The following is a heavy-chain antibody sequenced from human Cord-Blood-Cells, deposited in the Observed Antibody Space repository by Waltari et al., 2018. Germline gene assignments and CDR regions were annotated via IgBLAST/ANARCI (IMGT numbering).Heavy chain of an antibody. Sequence: QVQLQESGPGLVKPSQTLSLTCPVPGGSISSGSYYWSWIRQPAGKGLEWIGYIYTSGSTNYNPSLKSRVTISVDTSKNQFSLKLSSVTAADTAVYYCARGGSSDAFDIWGQGTMVTVSS. CDR3: ARGGSSDAFDI. J-gene: IGHJ3*02. CDR2: IYTSGST. D-gene: IGHD6-6*01. CDR1: GGSISSGSYY. V-gene: IGHV4-61*09.